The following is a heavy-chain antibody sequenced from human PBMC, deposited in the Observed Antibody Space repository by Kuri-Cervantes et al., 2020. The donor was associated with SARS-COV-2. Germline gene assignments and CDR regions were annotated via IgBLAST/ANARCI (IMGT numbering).Heavy chain of an antibody. V-gene: IGHV3-23*01. CDR1: GFTFNSFA. CDR2: ISGSGGST. D-gene: IGHD3-3*01. Sequence: GESLKISCAASGFTFNSFAMSWVRQAPGKGLDWVSGISGSGGSTYDADSVKGRFTISRDNSKNTLYLQMKSLRPEDTAVYYCAKVETASLDYWGQGTLVTVSS. J-gene: IGHJ4*02. CDR3: AKVETASLDY.